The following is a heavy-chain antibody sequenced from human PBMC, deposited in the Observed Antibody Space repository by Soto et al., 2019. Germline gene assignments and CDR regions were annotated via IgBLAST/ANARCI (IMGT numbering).Heavy chain of an antibody. CDR1: GGTFSTYA. D-gene: IGHD2-8*01. V-gene: IGHV1-69*06. J-gene: IGHJ6*02. CDR3: AVAYCTNGVCYYYYYGMDV. CDR2: IIPIFDKE. Sequence: QVQLVQSGAEVKKPGSSVKVSCKASGGTFSTYAINWVRQAPGQGLEWMGGIIPIFDKEDYAQKFQGRVTITADKSTSTAYMELSCLRSEDTAVYYCAVAYCTNGVCYYYYYGMDVWGQGTTVTVSS.